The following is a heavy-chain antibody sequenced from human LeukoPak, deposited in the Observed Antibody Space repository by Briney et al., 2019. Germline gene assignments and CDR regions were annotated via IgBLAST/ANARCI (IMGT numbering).Heavy chain of an antibody. V-gene: IGHV3-23*01. J-gene: IGHJ6*02. D-gene: IGHD6-13*01. CDR1: GFTFSSYA. CDR3: AKDLSYSSSWSPSVYYYYYGMDV. CDR2: ISGSGRST. Sequence: PGGSLRLSCAASGFTFSSYAMSWVRQAPGKGLEWVSAISGSGRSTYYADSVKGRFTISRDNSKNTLYLQMNSLRAEDTAVYYCAKDLSYSSSWSPSVYYYYYGMDVWGQGTTVTVSS.